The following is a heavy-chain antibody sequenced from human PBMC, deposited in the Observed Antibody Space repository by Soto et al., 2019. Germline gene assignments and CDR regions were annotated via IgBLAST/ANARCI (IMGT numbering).Heavy chain of an antibody. V-gene: IGHV5-51*01. D-gene: IGHD2-8*01. J-gene: IGHJ6*02. Sequence: GESLKISCKTSGYSFSNYWVGWVRQMPGKGLEWIGIIHPGGSDTRYSPSFQGQVTISAVKSISTAYLQWSSLKASDTAMYYCGRHPYGDYDIMDVWGQGTTVTISS. CDR3: GRHPYGDYDIMDV. CDR2: IHPGGSDT. CDR1: GYSFSNYW.